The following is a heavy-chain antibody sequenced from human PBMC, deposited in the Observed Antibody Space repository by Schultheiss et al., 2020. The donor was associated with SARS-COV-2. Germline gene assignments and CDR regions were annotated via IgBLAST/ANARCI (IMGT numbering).Heavy chain of an antibody. V-gene: IGHV3-74*01. CDR3: ARDQAPSGGSYWGSGRGMDV. CDR1: GFTFSSYW. Sequence: GESLRLSCAASGFTFSSYWMHWVRQAPGKGLVWVSRINSDGSSTSYADSVKGRFTISRDNAKNTLYLQMNSLRAEDTAVYYCARDQAPSGGSYWGSGRGMDVWGQGTTVTVSS. CDR2: INSDGSST. J-gene: IGHJ6*02. D-gene: IGHD1-26*01.